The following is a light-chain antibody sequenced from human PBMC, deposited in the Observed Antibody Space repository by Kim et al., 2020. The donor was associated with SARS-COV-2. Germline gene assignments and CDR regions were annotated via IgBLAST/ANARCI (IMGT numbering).Light chain of an antibody. Sequence: ALGQTVRITCQGDSSRSDDASWYQQKPGQAPVLVIYGKNNRPSGIPDRFSGSSSGNTASLTITGAQAEDEADYYCNSRDSSGNHVVFGGGTQLTVL. CDR1: SSRSDD. CDR2: GKN. V-gene: IGLV3-19*01. CDR3: NSRDSSGNHVV. J-gene: IGLJ2*01.